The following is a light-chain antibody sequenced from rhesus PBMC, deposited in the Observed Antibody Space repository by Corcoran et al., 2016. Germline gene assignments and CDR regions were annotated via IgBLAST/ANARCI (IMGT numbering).Light chain of an antibody. V-gene: IGKV1S9*01. Sequence: DIQMTQSPSSLSASVGDRVTITCQASQSLSNYLNWYQQKPGKIPKLLIYRASRLQSGIPSRFSGSGSGTDFTLTIRSLQPEDFATYYCQQGYSYPYSFGQGTKVEIK. CDR1: QSLSNY. CDR2: RAS. J-gene: IGKJ2*01. CDR3: QQGYSYPYS.